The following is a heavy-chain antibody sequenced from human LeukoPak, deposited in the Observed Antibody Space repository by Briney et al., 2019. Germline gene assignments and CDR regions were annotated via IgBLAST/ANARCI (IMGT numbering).Heavy chain of an antibody. Sequence: GGSLRLSCAASGFTFSSYWMSWVRQAPGKGLEWVAHIKQDGSEKYYVDSVKGRFTISRDNAKKSLYLQMNSLRAEDSAVYYCAKDGGSHYFDYWGQGTLVTVSS. V-gene: IGHV3-7*01. D-gene: IGHD1-26*01. CDR3: AKDGGSHYFDY. CDR1: GFTFSSYW. CDR2: IKQDGSEK. J-gene: IGHJ4*02.